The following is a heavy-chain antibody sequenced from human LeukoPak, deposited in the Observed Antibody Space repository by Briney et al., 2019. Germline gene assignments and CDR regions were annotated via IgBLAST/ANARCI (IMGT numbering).Heavy chain of an antibody. CDR1: GFTFSSYA. CDR3: AARTYCGGDCYPKTNWFDP. D-gene: IGHD2-21*02. V-gene: IGHV3-23*01. CDR2: ISGSGGST. J-gene: IGHJ5*02. Sequence: GGSLRLSCAASGFTFSSYAMSWVRQAPGKGLEWVSAISGSGGSTYYADSAKGRFTISRDNSKNTLYLQMNSLRAEDTAVYYCAARTYCGGDCYPKTNWFDPWGQGTLVTVSS.